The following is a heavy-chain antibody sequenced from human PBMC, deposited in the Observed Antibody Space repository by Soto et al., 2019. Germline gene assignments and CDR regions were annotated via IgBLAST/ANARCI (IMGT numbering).Heavy chain of an antibody. V-gene: IGHV1-69*13. CDR1: GGTFSSNA. D-gene: IGHD3-22*01. Sequence: ASVKVSCKASGGTFSSNAISWARQAPGQGLEWMGGIIPIFGTANYAQKFQGRVTITADESTRRAYMELSSLRSEDTAVYYCARDPTETYYDSSGQPNWGQRPMVTVSS. CDR3: ARDPTETYYDSSGQPN. CDR2: IIPIFGTA. J-gene: IGHJ4*02.